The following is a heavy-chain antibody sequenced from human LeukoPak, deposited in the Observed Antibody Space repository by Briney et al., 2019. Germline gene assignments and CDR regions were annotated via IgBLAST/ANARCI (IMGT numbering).Heavy chain of an antibody. Sequence: SETLSLTCTVSGGSISSGSYYWSWIRQPAGKGLEWIGRIYTSGSTNYNPSLKSRVTISVDTSKNQFSLKLSSVTAADTAVYYCAIAAATDYWGQGTLVTVSS. V-gene: IGHV4-61*02. CDR1: GGSISSGSYY. D-gene: IGHD6-13*01. J-gene: IGHJ4*02. CDR3: AIAAATDY. CDR2: IYTSGST.